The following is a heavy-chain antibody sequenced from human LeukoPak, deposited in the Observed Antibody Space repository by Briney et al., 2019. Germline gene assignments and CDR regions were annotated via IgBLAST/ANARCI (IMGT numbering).Heavy chain of an antibody. CDR1: GYTFTGYY. Sequence: GASVKVSCKASGYTFTGYYMHWVRQAPGQGLEWMGWINPNSGGTNYAQKFQGRVTMTRDTSISTAYMELSRLRSDDTAMFHCARGPPGGLRFLEWSSPLDYWAQGTLVTVSS. CDR3: ARGPPGGLRFLEWSSPLDY. CDR2: INPNSGGT. V-gene: IGHV1-2*02. D-gene: IGHD3-3*01. J-gene: IGHJ4*02.